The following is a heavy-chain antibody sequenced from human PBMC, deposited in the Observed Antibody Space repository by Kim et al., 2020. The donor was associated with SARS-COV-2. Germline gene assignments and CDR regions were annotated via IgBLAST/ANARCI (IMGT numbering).Heavy chain of an antibody. CDR1: GFTFSSYG. V-gene: IGHV3-30*18. D-gene: IGHD4-4*01. Sequence: GGSLRLSCAASGFTFSSYGMHWVRQAPGKGLEWVAVISYDGSNKYYADSVKGRFTISRDNSKNTLYLQMNSLRAEDTAVYYCAKGATTVTTYYRRKYYYYGMDVWGQGTTVTVSS. J-gene: IGHJ6*02. CDR2: ISYDGSNK. CDR3: AKGATTVTTYYRRKYYYYGMDV.